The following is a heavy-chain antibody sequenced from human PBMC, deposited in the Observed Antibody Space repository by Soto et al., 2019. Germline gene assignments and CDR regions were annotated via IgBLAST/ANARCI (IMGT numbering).Heavy chain of an antibody. CDR3: ARARGTSSPVNWFDP. J-gene: IGHJ5*02. Sequence: QVQLVESGGGVVQPGRSLRLSCAASGFTFSSYAMHWVRQAPGKGLEWVAVISYDGSNKYYADSVKGRFTISRDNSKNTLDLQRNSLRAEDTAVYYCARARGTSSPVNWFDPWGQGTLVTVSA. CDR1: GFTFSSYA. D-gene: IGHD3-10*01. CDR2: ISYDGSNK. V-gene: IGHV3-30-3*01.